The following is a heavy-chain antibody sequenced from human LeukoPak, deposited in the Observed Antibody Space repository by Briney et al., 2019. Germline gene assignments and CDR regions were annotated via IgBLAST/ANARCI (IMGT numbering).Heavy chain of an antibody. D-gene: IGHD4-23*01. Sequence: GGSLRLSCAASGFTFSSYSMNWVRQAPGKGLEWVSYISSSSSTIYYADSVKGRFTISRDNAKNSLYLQINSLRAEDTAVYYCARGGGTWAAEYFQHWGQGTLVTVSS. CDR2: ISSSSSTI. J-gene: IGHJ1*01. CDR3: ARGGGTWAAEYFQH. V-gene: IGHV3-48*01. CDR1: GFTFSSYS.